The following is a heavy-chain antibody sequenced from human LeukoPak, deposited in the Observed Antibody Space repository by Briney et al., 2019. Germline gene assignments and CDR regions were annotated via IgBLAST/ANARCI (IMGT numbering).Heavy chain of an antibody. V-gene: IGHV4-34*01. CDR1: GGSFSGYY. J-gene: IGHJ4*02. CDR3: ARGRGIVGAQSGFDY. Sequence: PSETLSLTCAVYGGSFSGYYWSWLRQPPGKGLEWIGEINHSGSTNYNPSLKSRVTISVDTSKNQFSLKLSSVTAADTAVYYCARGRGIVGAQSGFDYWGQGTLVTVSS. D-gene: IGHD1-26*01. CDR2: INHSGST.